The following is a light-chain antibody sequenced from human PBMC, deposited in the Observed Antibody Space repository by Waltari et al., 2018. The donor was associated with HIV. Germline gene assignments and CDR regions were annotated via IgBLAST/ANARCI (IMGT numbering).Light chain of an antibody. J-gene: IGLJ3*02. CDR3: LLSYFGVRV. Sequence: QVVVTKEPSLSVSPGGTVTVTCAPVAGTVSRNHYTHWFQLKPGQAPRTLIYDTEKRHPWTPGRFAGSLIGGRAALMLAGALPDDEADYYCLLSYFGVRVFGGGTKLTV. V-gene: IGLV7-46*01. CDR2: DTE. CDR1: AGTVSRNHY.